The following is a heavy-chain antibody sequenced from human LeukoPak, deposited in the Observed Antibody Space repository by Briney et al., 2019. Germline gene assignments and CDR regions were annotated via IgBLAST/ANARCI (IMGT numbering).Heavy chain of an antibody. Sequence: EASVKVSCKASGYTFTSYGISWVRQAPGQGLEWMGWISAYNGNTNYAQKLQGRVTMTTDTSTSTAYMELRSLRSDDAAVYYCASSRSYCSGGSCLHPFDYWGQGTLVTVSS. CDR1: GYTFTSYG. V-gene: IGHV1-18*01. J-gene: IGHJ4*02. CDR3: ASSRSYCSGGSCLHPFDY. CDR2: ISAYNGNT. D-gene: IGHD2-15*01.